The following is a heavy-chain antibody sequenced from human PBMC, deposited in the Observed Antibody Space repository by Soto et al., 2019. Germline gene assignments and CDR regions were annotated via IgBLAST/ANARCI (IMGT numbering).Heavy chain of an antibody. Sequence: SVKVSCKASGGTFSSYAISWVRQAPGQGLEWMGGIIPIFGTANYAQKFQGRVTITADESTSTAYMELSSLRSEDTAVYYCAREGSSPGLTSFDPWGQGTLVTVSS. D-gene: IGHD6-6*01. CDR1: GGTFSSYA. J-gene: IGHJ5*02. CDR2: IIPIFGTA. V-gene: IGHV1-69*13. CDR3: AREGSSPGLTSFDP.